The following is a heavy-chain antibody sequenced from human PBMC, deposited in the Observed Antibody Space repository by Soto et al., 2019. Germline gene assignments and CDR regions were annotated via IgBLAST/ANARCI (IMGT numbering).Heavy chain of an antibody. D-gene: IGHD3-22*01. CDR1: GYSFTSYW. CDR3: ARPLYYYDSSGYSSRGAFDI. CDR2: IDPSDSYT. V-gene: IGHV5-10-1*01. J-gene: IGHJ3*02. Sequence: GESLKISCKGSGYSFTSYWISWVRQMPGKGLEWSGRIDPSDSYTNYSPSFQGHVTISADKSISTAYLQWSSLKASDTAMYYCARPLYYYDSSGYSSRGAFDIWGQGTMVTVSS.